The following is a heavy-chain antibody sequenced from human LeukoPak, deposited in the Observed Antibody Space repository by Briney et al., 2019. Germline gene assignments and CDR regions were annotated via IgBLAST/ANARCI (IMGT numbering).Heavy chain of an antibody. CDR3: ARSEYKIQLWLAY. D-gene: IGHD5-18*01. V-gene: IGHV1-69*02. J-gene: IGHJ4*02. CDR2: IIPILGIA. Sequence: PSVKVPCKASGYTFTGYYMHWVRQAPGQGLEWMGRIIPILGIANYAQKFQGRVTITADKSTSTASMELSSLRSEDTAVYYCARSEYKIQLWLAYWGQGTLVTVSS. CDR1: GYTFTGYY.